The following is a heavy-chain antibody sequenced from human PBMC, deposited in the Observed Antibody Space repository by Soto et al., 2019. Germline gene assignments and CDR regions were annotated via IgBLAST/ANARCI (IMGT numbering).Heavy chain of an antibody. V-gene: IGHV2-26*04. CDR2: IFSNDEK. CDR1: GFSLSNAGLG. CDR3: ASTYSSSWYWFDP. J-gene: IGHJ5*02. Sequence: QVTVKESGPVLVKPTETLTLTCTVSGFSLSNAGLGVSWIRQPPGKALEWLAHIFSNDEKSYSTSLKSRLTISKGTSKSQVVLTMTNVDPVDTATYYCASTYSSSWYWFDPWGQGTLVTVSS. D-gene: IGHD6-13*01.